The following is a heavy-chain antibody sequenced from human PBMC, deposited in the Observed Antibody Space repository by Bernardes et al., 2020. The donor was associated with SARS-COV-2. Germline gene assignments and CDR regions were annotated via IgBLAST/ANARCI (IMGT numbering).Heavy chain of an antibody. J-gene: IGHJ4*02. CDR3: ARSVNGWAI. D-gene: IGHD6-19*01. CDR2: MSSDSRTI. V-gene: IGHV3-48*02. CDR1: GFMFSLYT. Sequence: GVSLRLSCAASGFMFSLYTMNWVRQATGKGPEWFSFMSSDSRTIYYADSVRGRFTVSRDNAKRSLYLQMDGLRDEDTAIYYCARSVNGWAIWGQGTPVTVSS.